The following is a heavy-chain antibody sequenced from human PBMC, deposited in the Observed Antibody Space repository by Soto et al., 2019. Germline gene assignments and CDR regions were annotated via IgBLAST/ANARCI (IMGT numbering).Heavy chain of an antibody. CDR1: GYTFSIYA. Sequence: ASVKVSCKASGYTFSIYAMHWVRQAPGQRLEWMGRINGGNANTKYSQRFQGRVTLTRDTSASTAYLELSSLRSEDTAVYYCARDLGGWPDYWGEGTLVTVSS. V-gene: IGHV1-3*01. J-gene: IGHJ4*02. CDR3: ARDLGGWPDY. CDR2: INGGNANT. D-gene: IGHD2-15*01.